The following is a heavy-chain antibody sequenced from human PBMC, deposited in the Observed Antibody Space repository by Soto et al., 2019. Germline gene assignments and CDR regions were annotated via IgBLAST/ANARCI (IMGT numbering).Heavy chain of an antibody. CDR1: GFTFSDYY. J-gene: IGHJ4*02. D-gene: IGHD6-19*01. CDR2: IDSSGDTI. CDR3: ARDHLGIAAGDFDL. V-gene: IGHV3-11*01. Sequence: QVQVVASGGGLVKPGGSLRLSCAASGFTFSDYYMSWIRQAPGKGLEWISYIDSSGDTIYNADSVKGRFSVSRDNAKNSLFLQMNSLRAEDTAMYYCARDHLGIAAGDFDLWGQGTLVTVSS.